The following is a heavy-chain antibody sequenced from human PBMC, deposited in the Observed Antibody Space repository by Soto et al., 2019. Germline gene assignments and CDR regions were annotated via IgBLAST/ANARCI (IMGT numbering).Heavy chain of an antibody. Sequence: PSETLSLTCTVSGGSISSYYWSWIRQPPGKGLEWIGYIYYSGSTNYNPSLKSRVTISVDTSKNQFSLKLSSVTAADTAVYYCARRYSSSWYRTGWFDPWGQGTLVTVS. J-gene: IGHJ5*02. V-gene: IGHV4-59*01. CDR1: GGSISSYY. CDR3: ARRYSSSWYRTGWFDP. CDR2: IYYSGST. D-gene: IGHD6-13*01.